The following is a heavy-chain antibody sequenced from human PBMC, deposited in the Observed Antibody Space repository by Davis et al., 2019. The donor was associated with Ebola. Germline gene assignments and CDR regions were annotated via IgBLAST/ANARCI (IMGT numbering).Heavy chain of an antibody. CDR1: GGSISSYY. D-gene: IGHD3-16*01. CDR3: ARGFPFFGSADRFDP. CDR2: INHSGST. V-gene: IGHV4-34*01. J-gene: IGHJ5*02. Sequence: PSETLSLTCTVSGGSISSYYWSWIRQPPGKGLEWIGEINHSGSTNYNPSLKSRVTISVDTSKNQFSLKLSSVTAADTAVYYCARGFPFFGSADRFDPWGQGTLVTVSS.